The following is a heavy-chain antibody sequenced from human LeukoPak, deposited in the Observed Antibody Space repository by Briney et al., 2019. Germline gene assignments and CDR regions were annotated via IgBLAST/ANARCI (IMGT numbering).Heavy chain of an antibody. D-gene: IGHD5-18*01. CDR2: IWYDGTNK. Sequence: GGSLRLSCAASGFTFSNHGMHWVCQAPGKGLEWVAVIWYDGTNKYYVDSVKGRFTISRDDFESELYLEMNSLSAEDTAIYYCARSPLSDTCSWPVSQYYGLDVWGQGTPVTVSS. CDR3: ARSPLSDTCSWPVSQYYGLDV. V-gene: IGHV3-33*01. CDR1: GFTFSNHG. J-gene: IGHJ6*02.